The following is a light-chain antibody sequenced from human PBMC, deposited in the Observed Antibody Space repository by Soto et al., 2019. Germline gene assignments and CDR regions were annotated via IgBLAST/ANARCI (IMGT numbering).Light chain of an antibody. V-gene: IGKV1-39*01. J-gene: IGKJ2*01. CDR2: ASS. CDR3: QQCHSPPRT. Sequence: DIQMTQSPSYLSASVGDRVNITCRASQTINNYLAWYQHKPGKAPQVLIYASSILPSGVPSRFSGSRSGTEFTLTISSLEPDDFATYYCQQCHSPPRTFGQGTKLEMK. CDR1: QTINNY.